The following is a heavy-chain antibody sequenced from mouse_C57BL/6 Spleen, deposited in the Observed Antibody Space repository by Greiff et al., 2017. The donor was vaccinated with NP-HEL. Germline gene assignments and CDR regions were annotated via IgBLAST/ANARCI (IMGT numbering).Heavy chain of an antibody. V-gene: IGHV1-69*01. CDR2: IDPSDSYT. J-gene: IGHJ4*01. Sequence: VQLQQSGAELVMPGASVKLSCKASGYTFTSYWMHWVKQRPGQGLEWIGEIDPSDSYTNYNQKFKGKSTLTVDKSSSTAYMQLSSLTSEDSAVYYCARQSITTVVDAMDYWGQGTSVTVSS. CDR1: GYTFTSYW. D-gene: IGHD1-1*01. CDR3: ARQSITTVVDAMDY.